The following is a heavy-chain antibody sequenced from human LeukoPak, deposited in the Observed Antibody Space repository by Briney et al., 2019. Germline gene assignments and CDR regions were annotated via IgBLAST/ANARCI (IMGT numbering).Heavy chain of an antibody. D-gene: IGHD6-13*01. CDR3: ARVPAAGTKHFDY. V-gene: IGHV1-8*01. Sequence: ASVKVSCKASGYTFTSYDINWVRQATGQGLEWMGWMNPNSGNTGYTQKFQGRVTMTRDTSISTAYMELSRLRSDDTAVYYCARVPAAGTKHFDYWGQGTLVTVSS. J-gene: IGHJ4*02. CDR1: GYTFTSYD. CDR2: MNPNSGNT.